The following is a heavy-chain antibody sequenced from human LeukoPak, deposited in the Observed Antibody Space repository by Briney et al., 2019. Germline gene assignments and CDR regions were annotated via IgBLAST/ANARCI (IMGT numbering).Heavy chain of an antibody. Sequence: SQTLSLTCAISGDXVSSNSAGWHWIRQSPSRGLEWLGRTYYRSKWYNEYAVSVRSRITINPDTSKNQFSLQLNSVTPEDTAVYYCARQFGNYVAYWGQGTLVTVSS. J-gene: IGHJ4*02. CDR3: ARQFGNYVAY. V-gene: IGHV6-1*01. CDR2: TYYRSKWYN. D-gene: IGHD3-16*01. CDR1: GDXVSSNSAG.